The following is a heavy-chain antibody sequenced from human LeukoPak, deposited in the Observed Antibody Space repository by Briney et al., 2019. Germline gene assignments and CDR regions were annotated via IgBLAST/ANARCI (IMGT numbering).Heavy chain of an antibody. V-gene: IGHV3-30*18. CDR2: ISFDGSNK. D-gene: IGHD4-11*01. CDR1: SFSFSDYG. J-gene: IGHJ4*02. Sequence: GGSLRLSCAASSFSFSDYGIHWVRQAPGKGLEWVAVISFDGSNKYYADSVKGRFTISRDNSKTTLSLQMNSLRVEDTAVYYCAKDGAYINYQYYFDSWGRGTLVTVSS. CDR3: AKDGAYINYQYYFDS.